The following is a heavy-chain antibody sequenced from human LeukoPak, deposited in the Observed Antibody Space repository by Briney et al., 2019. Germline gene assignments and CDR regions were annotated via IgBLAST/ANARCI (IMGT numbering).Heavy chain of an antibody. CDR2: MNPNSGNT. CDR3: ARVGIVATILNYYYYYGMDV. CDR1: GYTFTSYD. V-gene: IGHV1-8*01. Sequence: ASVKVSCKASGYTFTSYDINLVRQATGQGLEWMGWMNPNSGNTGYAQKFQGRVTMTRNTSISTAYMELSSLRSEDTAVYYCARVGIVATILNYYYYYGMDVWGQGTTVTVSS. D-gene: IGHD5-12*01. J-gene: IGHJ6*02.